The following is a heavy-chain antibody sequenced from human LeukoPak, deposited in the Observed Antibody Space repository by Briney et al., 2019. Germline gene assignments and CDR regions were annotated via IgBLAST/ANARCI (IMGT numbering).Heavy chain of an antibody. CDR2: ISSDGSNT. V-gene: IGHV3-74*01. D-gene: IGHD6-19*01. CDR1: GFTFSNYW. J-gene: IGHJ4*02. CDR3: ARDRGGSGPTTTDY. Sequence: GGSLRLSCAASGFTFSNYWLHWVRQAPGKGLAWVSRISSDGSNTIYADSVKGRFTISRDNAKNTLYLQMNSLRAEDTALYYCARDRGGSGPTTTDYWGQGTLVTVSS.